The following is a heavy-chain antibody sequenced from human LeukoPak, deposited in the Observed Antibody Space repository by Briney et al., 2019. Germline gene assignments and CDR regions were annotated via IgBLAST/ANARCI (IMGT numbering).Heavy chain of an antibody. D-gene: IGHD3-22*01. CDR2: ISSSGSTI. Sequence: GGSLRLSCAASGFTFSSYEMNWVRQAPGKGLEWVSYISSSGSTIYYADSVKGRFTISRDNAKNSLYLQMNSLRAEDTAVYYCARGLYYYDSSGFRNHWGQGTLVTVSS. CDR3: ARGLYYYDSSGFRNH. CDR1: GFTFSSYE. V-gene: IGHV3-48*03. J-gene: IGHJ5*02.